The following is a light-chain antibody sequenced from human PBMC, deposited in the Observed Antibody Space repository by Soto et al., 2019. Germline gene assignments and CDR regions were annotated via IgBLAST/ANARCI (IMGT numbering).Light chain of an antibody. J-gene: IGKJ1*01. CDR1: RSVSSRS. CDR3: QQYGGSPRT. CDR2: DAS. Sequence: IVLTQSPGTLSLSPGERSTLSCGSSRSVSSRSLAWYQQKRGQAPRLLIHDASSRATGIPDRFSGSGSGTDFTLTISRLEPEDFAVYYCQQYGGSPRTFGQGTKVDIK. V-gene: IGKV3-20*01.